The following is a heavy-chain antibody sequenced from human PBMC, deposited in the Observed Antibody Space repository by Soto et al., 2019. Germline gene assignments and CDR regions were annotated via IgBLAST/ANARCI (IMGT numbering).Heavy chain of an antibody. V-gene: IGHV3-64*01. Sequence: EVQLAESGGGMVQPGGSLRLSCVASGFTFSRCDMHWVRQAPGKGLEYVSSISSNGGTTYYGNSVKGRFTISRDNSKNTLYLQMGSLRAEDMAVYYCVRRVSGNYDYWGQGTLVTVSS. CDR2: ISSNGGTT. CDR3: VRRVSGNYDY. J-gene: IGHJ4*02. D-gene: IGHD1-7*01. CDR1: GFTFSRCD.